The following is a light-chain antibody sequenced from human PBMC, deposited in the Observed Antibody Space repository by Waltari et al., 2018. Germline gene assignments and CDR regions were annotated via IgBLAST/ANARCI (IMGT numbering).Light chain of an antibody. Sequence: EKLPGKYVSWYQHKAGQSPVLVIYQDNMRPSGIPERFSGFHSGNTVTLTISGTQSLDEADYYCAAWDNSTFVVFGGGTKVTVL. CDR2: QDN. CDR3: AAWDNSTFVV. V-gene: IGLV3-1*01. J-gene: IGLJ2*01. CDR1: KLPGKY.